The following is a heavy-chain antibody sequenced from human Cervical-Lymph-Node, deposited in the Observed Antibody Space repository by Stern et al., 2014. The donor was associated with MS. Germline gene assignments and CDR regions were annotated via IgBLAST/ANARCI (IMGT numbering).Heavy chain of an antibody. J-gene: IGHJ4*02. D-gene: IGHD4-23*01. CDR3: ARGRGGNYRYYFDY. CDR2: ISSGGGCI. CDR1: GFTFSSYS. Sequence: EVQLVESGGGLVKPGGSLRLSCAASGFTFSSYSMNWVRQAPGKGLEWVASISSGGGCIYYADSLKGRFTISRDNAKNSLYLQMNSLRAEDTAVYYCARGRGGNYRYYFDYWGQGTLVTVSS. V-gene: IGHV3-21*01.